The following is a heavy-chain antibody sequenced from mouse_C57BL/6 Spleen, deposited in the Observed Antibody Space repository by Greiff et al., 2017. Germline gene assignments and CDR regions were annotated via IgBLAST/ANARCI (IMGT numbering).Heavy chain of an antibody. CDR3: AREVTYYFDY. Sequence: DVQLVESGPGLVKPSQSLSLTCSVTGYSITSGYYWNWIRQFPGNKLEWMGYISYDGSNNYNPSLKNRISITRDTSKNQFFLKLNSVTTEDTATYYCAREVTYYFDYWGHGTTLTVSS. CDR1: GYSITSGYY. CDR2: ISYDGSN. V-gene: IGHV3-6*01. J-gene: IGHJ2*01. D-gene: IGHD2-3*01.